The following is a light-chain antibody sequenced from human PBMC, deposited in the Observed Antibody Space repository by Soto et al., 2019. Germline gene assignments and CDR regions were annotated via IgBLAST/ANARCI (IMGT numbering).Light chain of an antibody. CDR3: QQSYSNPPT. CDR2: AAS. CDR1: QSINSY. V-gene: IGKV1-39*01. Sequence: DIQMTQSPSSLSASVGDRVTITCRASQSINSYLNWYQQKPGKAPKLLIYAASRLQSGVSSRFSGSGSGTDFTLTISSLQPEDFATYYCQQSYSNPPTFGLGTKVEIK. J-gene: IGKJ1*01.